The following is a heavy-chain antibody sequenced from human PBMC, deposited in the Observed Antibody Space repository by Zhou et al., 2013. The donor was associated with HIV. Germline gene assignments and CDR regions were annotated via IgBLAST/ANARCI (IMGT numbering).Heavy chain of an antibody. CDR1: GGTFDNHP. CDR3: AWGGTSATPFWPDEEYTGMDV. CDR2: ISGFDDNT. V-gene: IGHV1-18*01. Sequence: VQLVQSGTEVKKPGSSVKISCKAAGGTFDNHPLSWVRQAPGQGLEWLGWISGFDDNTHYARRVEHRVRLTTDRSTNTVYMELRSLTSEDTGVYYCAWGGTSATPFWPDEEYTGMDVWGQGTTVIVSS. D-gene: IGHD3-16*01. J-gene: IGHJ6*01.